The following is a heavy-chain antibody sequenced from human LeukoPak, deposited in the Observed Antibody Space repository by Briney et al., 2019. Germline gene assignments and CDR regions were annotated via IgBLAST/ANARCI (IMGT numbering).Heavy chain of an antibody. V-gene: IGHV4-39*07. D-gene: IGHD5-24*01. CDR3: ARFVGWLHYSHAFDI. J-gene: IGHJ3*02. Sequence: PSETLSLTCTVSGGSISSSSYYWGWIRQPPGKGLEWIGSIYYSGSTYYNPSLKSRVTISVDTSKNQFSLKLSSVTAADTAVYYCARFVGWLHYSHAFDIWGQGTMVTVSS. CDR2: IYYSGST. CDR1: GGSISSSSYY.